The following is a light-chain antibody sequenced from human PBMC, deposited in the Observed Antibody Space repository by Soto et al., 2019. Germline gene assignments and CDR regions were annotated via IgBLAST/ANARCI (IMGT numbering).Light chain of an antibody. J-gene: IGKJ2*01. Sequence: EMVMTQSPATLSVSPGERATLSCRASQSVGTNLAWYQQKPCQAPRLLIYGASTRATGIPAKFSGSGSGTEFALTFSSLQSEDCGVYYCQEYTDWSYTFGQGTKLEVK. CDR3: QEYTDWSYT. CDR1: QSVGTN. V-gene: IGKV3-15*01. CDR2: GAS.